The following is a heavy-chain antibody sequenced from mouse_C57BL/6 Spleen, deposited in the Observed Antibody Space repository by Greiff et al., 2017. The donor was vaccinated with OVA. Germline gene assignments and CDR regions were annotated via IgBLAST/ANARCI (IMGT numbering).Heavy chain of an antibody. Sequence: EVKLVESEGGLVQPGSSMKLSCTASGFTFSDYYMAWVRQVPEKGLEWVANINYDGSSTYYLDSLKSRFIISRDNAKNILYLQMSSLKSEDTATYYCARGRGYYYGSSYWYFDVWGTGTTVTVSS. J-gene: IGHJ1*03. D-gene: IGHD1-1*01. V-gene: IGHV5-16*01. CDR2: INYDGSST. CDR3: ARGRGYYYGSSYWYFDV. CDR1: GFTFSDYY.